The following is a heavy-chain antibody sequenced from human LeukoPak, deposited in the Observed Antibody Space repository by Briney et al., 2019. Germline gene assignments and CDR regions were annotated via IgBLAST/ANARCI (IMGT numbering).Heavy chain of an antibody. CDR1: GFTFSSYE. CDR2: ISSSGSNI. J-gene: IGHJ6*03. Sequence: GGSLRLSCAASGFTFSSYEMNWVRQAPGEGLEWVSYISSSGSNIYYADSVKGRFTISRDNAKNSLYLQMNSLRAEDTAVYYCARGQKQQLVRRYYYMDVWGKGTTVTVSS. D-gene: IGHD6-13*01. V-gene: IGHV3-48*03. CDR3: ARGQKQQLVRRYYYMDV.